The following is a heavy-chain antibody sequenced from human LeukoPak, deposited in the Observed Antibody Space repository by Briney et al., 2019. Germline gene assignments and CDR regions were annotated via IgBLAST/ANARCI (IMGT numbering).Heavy chain of an antibody. V-gene: IGHV4-39*01. CDR3: ASVRRGFGESSKYYAYYYMGV. J-gene: IGHJ6*03. D-gene: IGHD3-10*01. Sequence: PSETLSLTCTVSGGSISSSRYYWGWIRQPPGKGLEWIGSIYYSGSSYYNPSLKSRVTISVDTSKNQFSLKLSSVTAADTAVYYCASVRRGFGESSKYYAYYYMGVWGKGTTVTISS. CDR2: IYYSGSS. CDR1: GGSISSSRYY.